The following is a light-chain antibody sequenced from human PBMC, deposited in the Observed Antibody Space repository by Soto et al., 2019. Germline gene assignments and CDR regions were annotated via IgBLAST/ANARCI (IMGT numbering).Light chain of an antibody. J-gene: IGKJ4*01. CDR2: GAS. Sequence: DIQMTQSPSALSASEGDRVTITCRASQDISNSLAWYQQKPGKVPKFLIYGASTLQSGVPSRFSGSGSGADFTLTISSLQPEDVATYYCQKYNSAPLTFGGGTKVDIK. CDR1: QDISNS. V-gene: IGKV1-27*01. CDR3: QKYNSAPLT.